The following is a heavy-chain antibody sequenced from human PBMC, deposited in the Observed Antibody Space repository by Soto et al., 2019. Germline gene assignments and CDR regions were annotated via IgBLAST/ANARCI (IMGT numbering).Heavy chain of an antibody. CDR3: AKGLRFHLGELSYDAFDI. CDR1: GFTFSSYA. D-gene: IGHD3-16*02. V-gene: IGHV3-23*01. Sequence: GGSLRLSCAASGFTFSSYAMSWVRQAPGKGLEWVSAISGSGGSTYYADSVKGRFTISRENSKNTLYLQMNSLRAEDTAVYYCAKGLRFHLGELSYDAFDIWGQGTMVTVSS. CDR2: ISGSGGST. J-gene: IGHJ3*02.